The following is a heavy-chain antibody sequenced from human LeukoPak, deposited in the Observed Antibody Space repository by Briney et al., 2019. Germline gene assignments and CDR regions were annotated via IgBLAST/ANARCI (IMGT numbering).Heavy chain of an antibody. Sequence: ASVKVSCKASGYTFTGYYMHWVRQAPGQGLEWMGWINPNSGGTSYAQKFQGRVTMTRDTSISTAYMELSRLRSDDTAVYYCARDLGAPNGFDPWGQGTLVTVSS. V-gene: IGHV1-2*02. CDR2: INPNSGGT. D-gene: IGHD1-26*01. J-gene: IGHJ5*02. CDR1: GYTFTGYY. CDR3: ARDLGAPNGFDP.